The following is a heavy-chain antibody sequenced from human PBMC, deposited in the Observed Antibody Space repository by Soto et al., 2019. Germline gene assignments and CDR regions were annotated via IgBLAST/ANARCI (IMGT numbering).Heavy chain of an antibody. D-gene: IGHD1-7*01. Sequence: ASGKVSCKASGYTFTANYIHWVRQAPGQGLKWMGWINSNSGGTKYAQNFQGRVTLTRDTSISTVYMDLSRLISDDTAVYYCARGTGTSWFDPWGQGTLVTVSS. V-gene: IGHV1-2*02. CDR2: INSNSGGT. J-gene: IGHJ5*02. CDR3: ARGTGTSWFDP. CDR1: GYTFTANY.